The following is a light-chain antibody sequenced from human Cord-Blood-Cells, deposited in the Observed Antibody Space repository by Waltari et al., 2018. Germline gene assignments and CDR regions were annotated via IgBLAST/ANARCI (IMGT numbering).Light chain of an antibody. CDR3: QQYNSYSPWT. CDR1: QSISSW. CDR2: KAS. J-gene: IGKJ1*01. Sequence: DIQMTQSPSPLSASVGDRFTITCRASQSISSWLAWYQQKPGKAPKLLIYKASSLESGVPSRFSGSGSGTEFTLTISSLQPDDFATYYCQQYNSYSPWTFGQGTKVEIK. V-gene: IGKV1-5*03.